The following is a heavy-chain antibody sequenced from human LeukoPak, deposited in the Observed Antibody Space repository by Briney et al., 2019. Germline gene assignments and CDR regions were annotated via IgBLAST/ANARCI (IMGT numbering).Heavy chain of an antibody. CDR2: ISSSGSTI. CDR3: ARDARGYGINYYYYYGMDV. Sequence: GGSLRLSCAASGFTFSSYEMYWVRQAPGKGLEWVSYISSSGSTIYYADSVKGRFTISRDNAKNSLYLQMNSLRAEDTAVYYCARDARGYGINYYYYYGMDVWGQGTTVTVSS. D-gene: IGHD5-18*01. CDR1: GFTFSSYE. V-gene: IGHV3-48*03. J-gene: IGHJ6*02.